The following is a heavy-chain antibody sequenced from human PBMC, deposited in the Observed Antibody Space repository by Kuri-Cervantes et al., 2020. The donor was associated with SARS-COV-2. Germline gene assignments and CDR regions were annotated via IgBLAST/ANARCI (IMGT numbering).Heavy chain of an antibody. V-gene: IGHV3-74*01. CDR1: GFTFSSYW. Sequence: GGSLRLSCAASGFTFSSYWMHWVRQVPGKGLVWVSRLNNDGSSTNYADSVKGRFTISRDNSKNTLYLQMKSLRAEDTAVFYCAREGNEDAFETWGQGTRVTVSS. CDR3: AREGNEDAFET. CDR2: LNNDGSST. J-gene: IGHJ3*02.